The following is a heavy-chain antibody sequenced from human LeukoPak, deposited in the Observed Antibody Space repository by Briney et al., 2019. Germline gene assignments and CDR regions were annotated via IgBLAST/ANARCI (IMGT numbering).Heavy chain of an antibody. V-gene: IGHV1-8*02. J-gene: IGHJ5*02. Sequence: ASVTVSCKASGYTFTSYYMHWVRQAPGQGLEWLGWMNPDTGNTGSAQKFQGRVTMTRNTSISTAYMELSSLRSDDTAVYYCARSPNRYYDIWTGYYNIWFDPWGQGTLVTVSS. CDR1: GYTFTSYY. CDR3: ARSPNRYYDIWTGYYNIWFDP. D-gene: IGHD3-9*01. CDR2: MNPDTGNT.